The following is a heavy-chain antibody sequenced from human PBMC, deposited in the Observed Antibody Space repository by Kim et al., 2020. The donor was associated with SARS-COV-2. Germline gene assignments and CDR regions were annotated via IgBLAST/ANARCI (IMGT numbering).Heavy chain of an antibody. Sequence: STSYDPSLKWRVTLSVDTSKNQFSLKLSSVTAADTAVYYCARDLGSGYFYWGQGTLVTVSS. D-gene: IGHD3-22*01. J-gene: IGHJ4*02. CDR3: ARDLGSGYFY. V-gene: IGHV4-39*07. CDR2: ST.